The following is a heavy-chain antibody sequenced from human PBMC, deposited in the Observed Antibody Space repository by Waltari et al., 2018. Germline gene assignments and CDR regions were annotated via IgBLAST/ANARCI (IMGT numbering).Heavy chain of an antibody. CDR2: IIPIFGTA. CDR1: GGTFSSYA. CDR3: ARRRAYYGGNSDFGPLFYYYGMDV. V-gene: IGHV1-69*01. Sequence: QVQLVQSGAEVKKPGSSVKVSCKASGGTFSSYAISWVRQAPGQGLEWMGGIIPIFGTANYAQKFQGRVTITADESTSTAYMELSSLRSEDTAVYYCARRRAYYGGNSDFGPLFYYYGMDVWGQGTTVTVSS. J-gene: IGHJ6*02. D-gene: IGHD2-21*02.